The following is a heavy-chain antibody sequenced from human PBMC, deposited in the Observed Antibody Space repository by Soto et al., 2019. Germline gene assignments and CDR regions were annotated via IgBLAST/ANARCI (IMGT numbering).Heavy chain of an antibody. Sequence: GGSLRLSCAASGFTFSSYGMHWVRQAPGKGLEWVAVISYDGSNKYYADSVKGRFTISRDNSKNTLYLQMNGLRAEDTAVYYCAKDSTMIVVGPLDYWGQGTLVTVSS. CDR1: GFTFSSYG. V-gene: IGHV3-30*18. J-gene: IGHJ4*02. D-gene: IGHD3-22*01. CDR3: AKDSTMIVVGPLDY. CDR2: ISYDGSNK.